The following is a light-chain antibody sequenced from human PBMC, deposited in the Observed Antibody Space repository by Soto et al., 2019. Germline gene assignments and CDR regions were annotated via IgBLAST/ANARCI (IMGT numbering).Light chain of an antibody. CDR1: QSIGSY. V-gene: IGKV1-39*01. J-gene: IGKJ4*01. CDR3: QQIYTIPLT. CDR2: GGS. Sequence: DIHRTQSPSCLSASVGDRVTMTGGASQSIGSYLNWYQQKPGKAPNLLIHGGSILQSGVPPRFSGGGGGTDFTLPISSLQPEDFASYYCQQIYTIPLTFGGGTKVDIK.